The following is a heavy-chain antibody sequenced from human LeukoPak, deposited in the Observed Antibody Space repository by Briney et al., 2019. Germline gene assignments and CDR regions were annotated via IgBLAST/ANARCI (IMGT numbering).Heavy chain of an antibody. J-gene: IGHJ4*02. CDR3: ARDRYTSGWYFDY. CDR1: GFVFSSYT. D-gene: IGHD6-19*01. CDR2: IWYDGSNQ. V-gene: IGHV3-33*08. Sequence: GGSLRLSCEASGFVFSSYTMTWVRQAPGKGLEWVAVIWYDGSNQFYADSVKGRFTISRENSKNTLYLQMNSLRAEDTAVYYCARDRYTSGWYFDYWGQGTLVTVSS.